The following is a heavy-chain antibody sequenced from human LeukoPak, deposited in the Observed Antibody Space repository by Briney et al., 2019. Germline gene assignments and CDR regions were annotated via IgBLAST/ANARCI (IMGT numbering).Heavy chain of an antibody. V-gene: IGHV3-7*01. CDR3: AREAGDSSGWYNWFDP. J-gene: IGHJ5*02. D-gene: IGHD6-19*01. CDR2: IKQDGSEK. Sequence: GGSLRLSCAASGFIFSDSAMNWVRQAPGKGREWVANIKQDGSEKNYVDSVKGRFTISRDNAKNSLYLQMNSLRAEDTAVYYCAREAGDSSGWYNWFDPWGQGTLVTVSS. CDR1: GFIFSDSA.